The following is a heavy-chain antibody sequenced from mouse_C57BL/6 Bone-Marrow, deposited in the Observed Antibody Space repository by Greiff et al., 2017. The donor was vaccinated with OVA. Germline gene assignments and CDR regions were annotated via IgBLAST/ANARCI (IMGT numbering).Heavy chain of an antibody. CDR3: ARRTTVPMDY. J-gene: IGHJ4*01. CDR2: ISGGGGNT. V-gene: IGHV5-9*01. Sequence: EVKLMESGGGLVKPGGSLKLSCAASGFTFSSYTMSWVRQTPETRLEWVATISGGGGNTYSPDSVKGRFTLSSDNAKNTLYLQMSSLRSEDTALYYWARRTTVPMDYWGQGTSVTVSS. D-gene: IGHD1-1*01. CDR1: GFTFSSYT.